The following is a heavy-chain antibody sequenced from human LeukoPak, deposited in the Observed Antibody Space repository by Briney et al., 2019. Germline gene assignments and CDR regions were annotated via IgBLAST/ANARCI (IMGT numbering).Heavy chain of an antibody. CDR3: ARNWNYESYDY. Sequence: ASVKVSCKASGYTFTSYDINWVRQATGQGLEWMGWMNPNSGNTGYVQKFQGRVTTTRNTSISTAYMELSSLRSEDTAVYYCARNWNYESYDYWGQGTLVTVSS. J-gene: IGHJ4*02. V-gene: IGHV1-8*01. CDR1: GYTFTSYD. D-gene: IGHD1-7*01. CDR2: MNPNSGNT.